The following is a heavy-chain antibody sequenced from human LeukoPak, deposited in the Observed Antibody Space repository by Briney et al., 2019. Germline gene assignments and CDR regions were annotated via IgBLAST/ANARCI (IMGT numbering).Heavy chain of an antibody. V-gene: IGHV4-34*01. CDR2: INHSGSI. Sequence: SETLSLTCAVYGESFSDYYWSWIRQPPGKGLEWIGEINHSGSINYNPSLKSRVTISVDTSKNQFSLKLRSVTAADTAVYYCARGGGVGYYYYYMDVWGKGTTVTISS. D-gene: IGHD1-26*01. CDR1: GESFSDYY. J-gene: IGHJ6*03. CDR3: ARGGGVGYYYYYMDV.